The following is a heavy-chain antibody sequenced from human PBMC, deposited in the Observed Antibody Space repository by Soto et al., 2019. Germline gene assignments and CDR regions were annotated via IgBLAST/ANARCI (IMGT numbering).Heavy chain of an antibody. J-gene: IGHJ3*02. CDR2: EWYDGSNR. Sequence: QVQLVESGGDVVQPGRSLRLSCAASGFTFSDYGMHWVRQAPGEGLEWVAVEWYDGSNRFHADSVKGRFTISRDNSKDTLYLQMNSLRAEDTAVYYCARGSGGVLSGDAFDMWGRGTMVTVSS. V-gene: IGHV3-33*01. CDR3: ARGSGGVLSGDAFDM. CDR1: GFTFSDYG. D-gene: IGHD2-8*02.